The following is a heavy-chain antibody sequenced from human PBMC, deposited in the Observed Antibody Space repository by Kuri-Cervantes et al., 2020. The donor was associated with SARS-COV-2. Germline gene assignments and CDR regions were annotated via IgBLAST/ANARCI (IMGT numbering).Heavy chain of an antibody. D-gene: IGHD2-2*01. CDR3: ARALTRDIVVVPAASRKYYYYGMDV. CDR1: GGSFSGYY. J-gene: IGHJ6*02. V-gene: IGHV4-34*01. CDR2: INHSGST. Sequence: SETLSLTCAVYGGSFSGYYWSWIRQPPGKGLEWIGEINHSGSTNYNPSLKSRVTISVDTSKNQFSLKLSSVTAADTAVYYCARALTRDIVVVPAASRKYYYYGMDVWGQGTTVTVSS.